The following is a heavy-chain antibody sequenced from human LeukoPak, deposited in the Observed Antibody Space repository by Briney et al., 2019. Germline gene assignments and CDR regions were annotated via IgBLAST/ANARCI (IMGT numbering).Heavy chain of an antibody. Sequence: GGSLRLSCAASGFTFSSYWMSWVRQAPGKGLEWVANIKQDGREKYYVDSVKGRFTISRDNAKNSLYLQMNSLRAEDTAVYYCAREGAYDFWSGYYYYYYMDVWGKGTTVTVSS. CDR1: GFTFSSYW. CDR3: AREGAYDFWSGYYYYYYMDV. D-gene: IGHD3-3*01. V-gene: IGHV3-7*01. J-gene: IGHJ6*03. CDR2: IKQDGREK.